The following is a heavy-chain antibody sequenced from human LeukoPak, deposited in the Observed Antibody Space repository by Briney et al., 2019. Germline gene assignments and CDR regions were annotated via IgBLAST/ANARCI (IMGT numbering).Heavy chain of an antibody. J-gene: IGHJ4*02. CDR2: ISASSNTI. CDR1: GFTFSSYS. V-gene: IGHV3-48*01. CDR3: ATPRGSGSYLAFDY. D-gene: IGHD1-26*01. Sequence: GGSLRLSCAASGFTFSSYSMNWVRQAPGKGLEWVSYISASSNTIYYADSVKGRFTISRDNAKNSLYLQMNSLRAEDTAVYYCATPRGSGSYLAFDYWGQGTLVTVSS.